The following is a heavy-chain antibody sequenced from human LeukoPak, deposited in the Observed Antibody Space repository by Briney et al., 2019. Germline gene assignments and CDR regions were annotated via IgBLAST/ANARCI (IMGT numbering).Heavy chain of an antibody. CDR3: AREAHHTIFGVFYYGMDV. CDR1: GGSVSSGSYY. V-gene: IGHV4-61*01. Sequence: SETLSLTCTVSGGSVSSGSYYWSWIRQPPGKGLEWIGYIYYSGSTNYNPSLKSRVTISVDTSKNQFSLKLSSVTAADTAVYYCAREAHHTIFGVFYYGMDVWGQGTTVTVSS. J-gene: IGHJ6*02. CDR2: IYYSGST. D-gene: IGHD3-3*01.